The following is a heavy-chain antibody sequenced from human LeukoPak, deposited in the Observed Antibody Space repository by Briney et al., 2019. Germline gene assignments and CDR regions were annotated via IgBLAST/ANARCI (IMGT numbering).Heavy chain of an antibody. J-gene: IGHJ4*02. D-gene: IGHD3-16*01. CDR2: ISWNSGSI. V-gene: IGHV3-9*01. Sequence: GGSLRLSCAASGFTFDDYAMHWVRQAPGKGLEWVSGISWNSGSIGYADSVKGRFTISRDNAKNSLYLQMNSLRAEDTALYYCAKVGLRQDYFDYWGQGTLVTVSS. CDR3: AKVGLRQDYFDY. CDR1: GFTFDDYA.